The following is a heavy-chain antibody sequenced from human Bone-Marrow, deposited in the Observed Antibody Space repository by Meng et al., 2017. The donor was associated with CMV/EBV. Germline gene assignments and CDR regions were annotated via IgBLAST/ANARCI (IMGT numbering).Heavy chain of an antibody. Sequence: SETLSLTCAVYGGSFSGYYWSWIRQPPGKGLEWIGEINHSGSTNYNPSLKSRVTISVDTSKNQFSLKLSSVTAADTAVYYCARVGYYDSSGNYTYWGQGKLVPVAS. J-gene: IGHJ4*02. CDR1: GGSFSGYY. D-gene: IGHD3-22*01. CDR3: ARVGYYDSSGNYTY. CDR2: INHSGST. V-gene: IGHV4-34*01.